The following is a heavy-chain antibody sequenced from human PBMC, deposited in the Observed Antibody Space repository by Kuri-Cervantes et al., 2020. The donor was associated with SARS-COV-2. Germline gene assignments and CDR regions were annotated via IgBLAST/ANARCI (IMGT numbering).Heavy chain of an antibody. D-gene: IGHD3-22*01. J-gene: IGHJ4*02. Sequence: SVKVSCKASGGTFSSHAISWVRQAPGQGLEWMGRIIPILGTANYAQKFQGRVTITADKSTSTAYMELSSLRSEDTAVYYCAREPGGGYYPHWGQGTLVTVSS. CDR1: GGTFSSHA. V-gene: IGHV1-69*04. CDR3: AREPGGGYYPH. CDR2: IIPILGTA.